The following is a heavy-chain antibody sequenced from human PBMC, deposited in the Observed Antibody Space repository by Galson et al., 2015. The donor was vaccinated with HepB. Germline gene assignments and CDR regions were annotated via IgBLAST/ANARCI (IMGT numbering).Heavy chain of an antibody. CDR1: GFTFTNAW. J-gene: IGHJ6*03. CDR3: TKAASSVSFHQYYMDV. Sequence: SLRLSCAASGFTFTNAWMSWVRQAPGKGLEWVGRIKSETDGGTTDYADSVRGRFTISRDNSRDTLLLDMKSLRAGDTAIYYCTKAASSVSFHQYYMDVWGKGTPVAVSS. CDR2: IKSETDGGTT. D-gene: IGHD5/OR15-5a*01. V-gene: IGHV3-15*01.